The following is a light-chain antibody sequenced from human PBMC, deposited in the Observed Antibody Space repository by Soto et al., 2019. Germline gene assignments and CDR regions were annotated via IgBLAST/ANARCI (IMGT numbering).Light chain of an antibody. J-gene: IGKJ1*01. CDR1: HIVSSSY. V-gene: IGKV3-20*01. CDR3: QQYGSSLWT. CDR2: GAS. Sequence: EIVLTQSPCTLSLSPGERATLSCRASHIVSSSYLAWYQQKPGQAPRLLIYGASSRATGIPDRFSGSGSGTDFTLTISRLEPEDFAVYYCQQYGSSLWTFGQGTKVDIK.